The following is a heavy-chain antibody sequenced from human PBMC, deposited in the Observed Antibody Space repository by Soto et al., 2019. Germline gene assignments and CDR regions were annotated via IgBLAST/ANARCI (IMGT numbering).Heavy chain of an antibody. J-gene: IGHJ4*02. CDR2: INHSGST. CDR1: VGSFSGYY. V-gene: IGHV4-34*01. CDR3: ARGAQWLVWYYFDY. D-gene: IGHD6-19*01. Sequence: SETLSLTCAVYVGSFSGYYWSWIRQPPGKGLEWIGEINHSGSTNYNPSLKSRVTISVDTSKNQFSLKLSSVTAADTAVYYCARGAQWLVWYYFDYWGQGTLVTVSS.